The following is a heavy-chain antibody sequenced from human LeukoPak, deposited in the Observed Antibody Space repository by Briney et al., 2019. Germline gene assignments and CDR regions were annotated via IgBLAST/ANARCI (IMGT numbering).Heavy chain of an antibody. D-gene: IGHD6-13*01. J-gene: IGHJ4*02. CDR1: GLTFSIYW. CDR2: INTDGRST. CDR3: ARGSGSSWYFYFDY. Sequence: GGSLRLSCAASGLTFSIYWMHWVRQPPGKGLVWVSRINTDGRSTTYADSVKGRFTISRDNAKNSVYLQMNSLRAEDTALYYCARGSGSSWYFYFDYWGQGTLVTVSS. V-gene: IGHV3-74*01.